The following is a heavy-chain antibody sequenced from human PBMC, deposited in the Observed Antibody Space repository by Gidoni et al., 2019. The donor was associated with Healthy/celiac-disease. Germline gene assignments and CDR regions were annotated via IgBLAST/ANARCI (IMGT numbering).Heavy chain of an antibody. J-gene: IGHJ4*02. Sequence: VQLVQSGAEVKKPGASVKVSCKASGYTFTGYYMHWVRQAPGQGLEWMGWINPNSGGTNYAQKFQGWVTMTRDTSISTAYMELSRLRSDDTAVYYCAREGYYDSSGYYFNYWGQGTLVTVSS. CDR1: GYTFTGYY. V-gene: IGHV1-2*04. CDR3: AREGYYDSSGYYFNY. D-gene: IGHD3-22*01. CDR2: INPNSGGT.